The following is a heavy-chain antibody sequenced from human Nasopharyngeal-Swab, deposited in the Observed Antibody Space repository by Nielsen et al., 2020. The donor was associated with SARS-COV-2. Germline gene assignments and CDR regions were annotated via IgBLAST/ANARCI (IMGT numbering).Heavy chain of an antibody. CDR3: ARVSPSHRTYYYYYMDV. V-gene: IGHV4-34*01. CDR2: VYHSGST. CDR1: SGSFSGYY. J-gene: IGHJ6*03. Sequence: SETLSLNCAVYSGSFSGYYWSWIRQPPGKGLEWIGEVYHSGSTNYNPSLKSRVTISVDKSKNQFSLKLSSVTAADTAVYYCARVSPSHRTYYYYYMDVWGKGTTVTVSS.